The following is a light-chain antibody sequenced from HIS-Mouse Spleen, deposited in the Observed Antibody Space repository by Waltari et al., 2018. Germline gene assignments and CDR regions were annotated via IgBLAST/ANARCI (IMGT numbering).Light chain of an antibody. CDR2: AAS. Sequence: IRMTQSPSSFSASTGDRATSTCRASQGISSYLAWYQQKPGKAPKLLNYAASTLQSGVPSRFSGSGSGTDFTLTISCLQSEDFATYYCQQYYSYPLTFGQGTKLEIK. J-gene: IGKJ2*01. CDR3: QQYYSYPLT. V-gene: IGKV1-8*01. CDR1: QGISSY.